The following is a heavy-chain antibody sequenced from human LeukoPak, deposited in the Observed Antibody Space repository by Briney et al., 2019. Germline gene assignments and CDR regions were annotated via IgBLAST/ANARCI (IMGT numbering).Heavy chain of an antibody. CDR2: IYYSGST. D-gene: IGHD1-26*01. CDR1: GGSISSSSYY. Sequence: SETLSLTCTVSGGSISSSSYYWGWIRQPPGKGLEWIGSIYYSGSTYYNPSLKSRVTISVDTSKNQFSLKLRSVTAADTAVYYCARVRIVGATVGYYMDVWGKGTTVTVSS. CDR3: ARVRIVGATVGYYMDV. J-gene: IGHJ6*03. V-gene: IGHV4-39*07.